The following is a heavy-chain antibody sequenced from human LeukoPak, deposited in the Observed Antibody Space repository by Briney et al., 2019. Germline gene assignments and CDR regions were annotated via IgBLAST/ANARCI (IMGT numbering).Heavy chain of an antibody. CDR3: AGGATTRFYYFDY. CDR2: IYYTGST. Sequence: SETLSLTCTVSGGSISSYYWSWIRQPPGKGLEWIGYIYYTGSTNYNPSLKSRVTISVDTSKNQFSLKLSSVTAADTAVYYCAGGATTRFYYFDYWGQGTLVTVSS. D-gene: IGHD1-26*01. CDR1: GGSISSYY. J-gene: IGHJ4*02. V-gene: IGHV4-59*01.